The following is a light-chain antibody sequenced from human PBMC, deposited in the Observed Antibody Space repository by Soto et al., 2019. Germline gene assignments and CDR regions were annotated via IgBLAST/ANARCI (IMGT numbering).Light chain of an antibody. V-gene: IGKV1-5*03. CDR1: QSISSW. J-gene: IGKJ1*01. Sequence: DIKMNKSPSTLSAYVGDRVPITCRASQSISSWLAWYQQKPGKAPKLLIYKASSLESGVPSRFSGSGSGTEFTLTISSLQPDDFATYYCQQYNSYWTFGQGTKVDVK. CDR3: QQYNSYWT. CDR2: KAS.